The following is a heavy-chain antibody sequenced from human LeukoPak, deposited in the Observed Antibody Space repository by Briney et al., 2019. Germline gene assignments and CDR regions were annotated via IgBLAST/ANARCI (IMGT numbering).Heavy chain of an antibody. CDR2: ISYDGSKK. CDR1: GFTFSSYS. D-gene: IGHD3-3*01. Sequence: GRSLRLSCAASGFTFSSYSMHWVRQAPGKGLEWVAVISYDGSKKYYADSVKGRFTISRDNSKNTLYLQMNSLRVEDTAVYYCARDLYDFPSDWGQGTLVTVSS. V-gene: IGHV3-30*03. CDR3: ARDLYDFPSD. J-gene: IGHJ4*02.